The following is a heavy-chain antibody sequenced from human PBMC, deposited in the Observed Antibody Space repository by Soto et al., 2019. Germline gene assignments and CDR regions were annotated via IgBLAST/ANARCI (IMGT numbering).Heavy chain of an antibody. CDR2: INAGNGNT. V-gene: IGHV1-3*05. Sequence: QVQLVQSGAEEKKPGASVKVSCKASGYTFTGYAMHWVRQAPGQRLEWMGWINAGNGNTKYSQKFQGRVTITRDTPAGTAYMELSSLRSEATAVYYCARAVAVAADFDYWGQGPLVTVSS. J-gene: IGHJ4*02. CDR3: ARAVAVAADFDY. D-gene: IGHD6-19*01. CDR1: GYTFTGYA.